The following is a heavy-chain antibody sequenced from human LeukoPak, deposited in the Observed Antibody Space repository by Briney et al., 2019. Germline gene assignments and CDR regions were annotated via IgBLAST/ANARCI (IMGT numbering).Heavy chain of an antibody. CDR3: ARQVSDYYYYYIDV. D-gene: IGHD5/OR15-5a*01. CDR1: GGSISSTSYY. CDR2: IYYSETT. V-gene: IGHV4-39*01. J-gene: IGHJ6*03. Sequence: SETLSLTCTVSGGSISSTSYYWGWIRQSPGKGPEWIGSIYYSETTYYNPSLESRVTISIDTSKSQFSLQLSSVTAADTALYYCARQVSDYYYYYIDVWGTGTTVTVSS.